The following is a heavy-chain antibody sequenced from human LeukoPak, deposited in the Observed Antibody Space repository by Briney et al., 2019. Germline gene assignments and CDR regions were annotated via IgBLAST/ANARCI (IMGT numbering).Heavy chain of an antibody. V-gene: IGHV3-21*01. CDR3: SRERGYSYGYSDY. CDR2: ISSSSTSM. D-gene: IGHD5-18*01. CDR1: GFTFNNYA. J-gene: IGHJ4*02. Sequence: GGSLRLSCAASGFTFNNYAMNWVRQAPGKGLEWVSSISSSSTSMYYADSVKGRFTISRDNAKNSLYLQMNSLRAEDTAVYYCSRERGYSYGYSDYWGQGTLVTVSS.